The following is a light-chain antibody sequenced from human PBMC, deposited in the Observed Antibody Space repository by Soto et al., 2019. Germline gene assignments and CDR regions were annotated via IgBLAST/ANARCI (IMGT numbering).Light chain of an antibody. CDR2: DAS. CDR1: QSVNSN. J-gene: IGKJ1*01. CDR3: QQYKNFWT. Sequence: EIVMTQSPATLSVSPGERATLSCRASQSVNSNLAWYQQKPGQAPMLVIYDASIRATGFPARFSGSGSGTEFTITISILQSEDFAVYYYQQYKNFWTFGQGTKVEIK. V-gene: IGKV3D-15*03.